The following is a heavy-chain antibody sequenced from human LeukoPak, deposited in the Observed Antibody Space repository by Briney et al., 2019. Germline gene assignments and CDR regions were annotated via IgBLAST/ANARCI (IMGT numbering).Heavy chain of an antibody. J-gene: IGHJ3*02. CDR1: GFTFSIYT. CDR2: ISSSSSTI. Sequence: PGGSLRLSCAASGFTFSIYTMNWVRQAPGKGLEWVSYISSSSSTIYYADSVKGRFTISRDNAKNSLYLQMNSLRAEDTAVYYCARLGYCSSTSCLDAFDIWGQGAMVTVSS. V-gene: IGHV3-48*01. D-gene: IGHD2-2*01. CDR3: ARLGYCSSTSCLDAFDI.